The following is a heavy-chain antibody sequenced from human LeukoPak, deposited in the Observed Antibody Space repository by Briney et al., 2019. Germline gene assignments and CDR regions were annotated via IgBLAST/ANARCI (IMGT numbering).Heavy chain of an antibody. V-gene: IGHV3-20*01. J-gene: IGHJ4*02. CDR3: ARDRGSGNYYFDY. CDR1: GFTFDDYG. Sequence: GGSLRLSCAASGFTFDDYGMSWVRQAPGKGLEWVSGINWNGGSTGYADSVKGRFTISRDNAKNSLYLQMNSLRAEDTALYHCARDRGSGNYYFDYWGRGTLVTVSS. D-gene: IGHD1-26*01. CDR2: INWNGGST.